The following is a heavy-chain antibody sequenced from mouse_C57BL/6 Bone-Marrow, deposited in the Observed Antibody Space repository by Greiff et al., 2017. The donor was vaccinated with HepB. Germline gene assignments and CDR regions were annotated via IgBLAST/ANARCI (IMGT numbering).Heavy chain of an antibody. D-gene: IGHD2-2*01. CDR1: GYSFTSYS. CDR2: IYPGDGSK. J-gene: IGHJ3*01. Sequence: VQLQQSGAALVKPGASVKIPCNVSGYSFTSYSIHWVKQRPEQGLEWIGYIYPGDGSKKYNGKFKGKATMTADKSSSAAYMQLNSLTSEDSAVYFCARREGYDALGYSYWGQGTMVTVS. CDR3: ARREGYDALGYSY. V-gene: IGHV1-78*01.